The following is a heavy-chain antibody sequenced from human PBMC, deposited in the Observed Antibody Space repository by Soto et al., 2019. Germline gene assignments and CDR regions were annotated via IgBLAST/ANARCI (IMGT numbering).Heavy chain of an antibody. V-gene: IGHV3-23*01. Sequence: PGGSLRLSCAASGFTFRSYAMSWVRQAPGKGLEWVSAMNDNGGRKRYVDSVKGRFIISRENSEKSLYLQMNSLRAEDTAVYYCVTRNNNWKFWGQGTLVTVSS. CDR1: GFTFRSYA. J-gene: IGHJ4*02. CDR3: VTRNNNWKF. CDR2: MNDNGGRK. D-gene: IGHD1-1*01.